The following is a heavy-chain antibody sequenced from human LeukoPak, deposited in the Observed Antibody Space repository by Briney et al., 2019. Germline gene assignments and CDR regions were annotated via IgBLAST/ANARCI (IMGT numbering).Heavy chain of an antibody. CDR1: GFTFSSYS. CDR2: VSSSSSTI. CDR3: ARDYSSSWYAYKLSAFDI. V-gene: IGHV3-48*01. D-gene: IGHD6-13*01. J-gene: IGHJ3*02. Sequence: QAGGSLRLSCAASGFTFSSYSMNWVRQAPGKGLEWVSYVSSSSSTIYYADSVKGRFTISRDNAKNSLYLQMNSLRAEDTAVYYCARDYSSSWYAYKLSAFDIWGQGTMVTVSS.